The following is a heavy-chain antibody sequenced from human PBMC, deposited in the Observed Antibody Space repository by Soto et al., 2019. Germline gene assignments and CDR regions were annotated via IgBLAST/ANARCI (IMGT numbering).Heavy chain of an antibody. Sequence: QVQLVQSGAEVKKPGASVKVSCKASGYTFTSYDINWVRQDTGQGREWMGWRNPNSGNTGYAQKFQGRVTMNRNTSIITAYMELSSLRSEDTAVYYCAREKTSDGMAGWGQGTTVTVSS. CDR1: GYTFTSYD. J-gene: IGHJ6*02. V-gene: IGHV1-8*01. CDR2: RNPNSGNT. CDR3: AREKTSDGMAG.